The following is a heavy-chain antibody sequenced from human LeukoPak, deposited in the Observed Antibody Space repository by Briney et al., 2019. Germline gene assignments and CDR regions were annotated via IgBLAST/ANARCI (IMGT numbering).Heavy chain of an antibody. D-gene: IGHD6-19*01. CDR3: GTAAHRL. J-gene: IGHJ1*01. CDR1: GGSFSGYY. Sequence: SETLSLTCAVYGGSFSGYYWSWTRQPPGKGLEWIGEINHSGSTNYNPSLKSRVTISVDTSKNQFSLKLSSVTAADTAVYYCGTAAHRLWGQGTLVPVSS. CDR2: INHSGST. V-gene: IGHV4-34*01.